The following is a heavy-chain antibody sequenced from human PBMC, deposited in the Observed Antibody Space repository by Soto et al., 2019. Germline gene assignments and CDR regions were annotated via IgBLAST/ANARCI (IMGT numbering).Heavy chain of an antibody. D-gene: IGHD6-13*01. CDR1: GGSISSYY. Sequence: QVQLQESGPGLVKPSETLSLTCTVSGGSISSYYWSWIRQPPGKGLEWIGYIYYSGSTNYNPSLKSRVTLTVDTSKNQFSLKLRSVTAADTALYYCARGGGMAAADKNWFDPWGQGTLVTVSP. CDR3: ARGGGMAAADKNWFDP. V-gene: IGHV4-59*01. CDR2: IYYSGST. J-gene: IGHJ5*02.